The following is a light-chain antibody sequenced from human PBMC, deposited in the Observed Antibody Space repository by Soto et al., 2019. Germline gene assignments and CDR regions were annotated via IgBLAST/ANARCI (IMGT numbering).Light chain of an antibody. Sequence: IQMTQSPSSLSASVGDSVTVTCRASQSINIYLNWYQQKPGKAPTLLIYGASSLQSGVPSRFTGGGSRAAFTLTISSLQPEDFATYYCQQSYRSPYTFGGGTKLEIK. CDR3: QQSYRSPYT. CDR1: QSINIY. CDR2: GAS. J-gene: IGKJ2*01. V-gene: IGKV1-39*01.